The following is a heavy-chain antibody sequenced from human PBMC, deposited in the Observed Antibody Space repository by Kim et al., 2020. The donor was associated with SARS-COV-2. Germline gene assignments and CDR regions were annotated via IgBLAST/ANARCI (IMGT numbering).Heavy chain of an antibody. D-gene: IGHD6-19*01. CDR1: GFNFITYG. Sequence: GGSLRLSCAASGFNFITYGMHWVRQAPGKGLDWVALISNDGSDEYYADSVKGRFTISRDNPKNTLYLQVNSLRPEDTAVYYCAKDLGYKSGIVHWWGQGTLVTVSS. J-gene: IGHJ4*02. V-gene: IGHV3-30*18. CDR3: AKDLGYKSGIVHW. CDR2: ISNDGSDE.